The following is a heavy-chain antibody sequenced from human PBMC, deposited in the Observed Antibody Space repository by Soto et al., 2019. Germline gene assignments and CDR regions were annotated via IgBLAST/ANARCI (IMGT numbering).Heavy chain of an antibody. CDR3: ARDLVRAVRGPYYYYYGMDV. CDR2: ISYDGSNK. CDR1: GFTFSSYA. D-gene: IGHD3-10*01. Sequence: GGSLRLSCAASGFTFSSYAMHWVRQAPGKGLEWVAVISYDGSNKYYADSVKGRFTISRDNSKNTLYLQMNNLRAEDTAVYYCARDLVRAVRGPYYYYYGMDVWGQGTTVTVSS. V-gene: IGHV3-30-3*01. J-gene: IGHJ6*02.